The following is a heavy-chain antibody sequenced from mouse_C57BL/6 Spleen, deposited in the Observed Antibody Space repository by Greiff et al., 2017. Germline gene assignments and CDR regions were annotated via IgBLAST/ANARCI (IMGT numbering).Heavy chain of an antibody. CDR1: GFNFSSYG. Sequence: EVMLVESGGDLVKPGGSLKISCAASGFNFSSYGMSWVRQTPDKRLEWVATISSGGSSTYYPDSVKGRFTISRDNAKNTLYLQMSSLKSEDTAMYYCARVYAQSYYFDYWGQGTTLTVSS. CDR2: ISSGGSST. CDR3: ARVYAQSYYFDY. V-gene: IGHV5-6*02. J-gene: IGHJ2*01. D-gene: IGHD2-10*02.